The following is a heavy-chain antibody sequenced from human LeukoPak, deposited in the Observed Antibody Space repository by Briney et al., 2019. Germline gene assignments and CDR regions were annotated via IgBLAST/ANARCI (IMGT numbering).Heavy chain of an antibody. CDR3: AKHVGYNQGGFDY. V-gene: IGHV3-23*01. Sequence: GGSLRLSCATSGFTFSSYAMSWVRQAPGKGLEWVSAISGSGGSTYYADSVKGRFTISRDNSKNTLYLQMNSLRAEDTAVYYCAKHVGYNQGGFDYWGQGTLVTVSS. J-gene: IGHJ4*02. CDR2: ISGSGGST. D-gene: IGHD5-24*01. CDR1: GFTFSSYA.